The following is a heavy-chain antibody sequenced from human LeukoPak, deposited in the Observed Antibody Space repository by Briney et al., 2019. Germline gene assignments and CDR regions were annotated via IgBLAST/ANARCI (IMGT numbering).Heavy chain of an antibody. V-gene: IGHV1-2*02. CDR2: INPNSGGT. CDR3: ARWGVERYSGYDLRFDP. J-gene: IGHJ5*02. CDR1: GYTFTGYY. D-gene: IGHD5-12*01. Sequence: GASVKVSCKASGYTFTGYYLHWVRQAPGQGLEWMGWINPNSGGTNYAQKFQGRVTMTRDTSISTVYMELSRLKSDDTAVYYCARWGVERYSGYDLRFDPWGQGTLVTVSS.